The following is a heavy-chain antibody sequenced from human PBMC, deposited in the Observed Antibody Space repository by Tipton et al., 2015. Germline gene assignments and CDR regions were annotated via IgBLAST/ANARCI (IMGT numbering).Heavy chain of an antibody. CDR1: GGTFSTYA. CDR3: ARDSTSAGNWFDP. V-gene: IGHV1-69*01. CDR2: IIPIINVT. D-gene: IGHD3-10*01. Sequence: QVQLVQSGAEVKKPGASVKVSCKASGGTFSTYAITWVRQAPGQGLEWMGGIIPIINVTTYAQKFQGRVTMTADGSTTTAYMELSSLSSEDTAVYYCARDSTSAGNWFDPWGQGTLVTVSS. J-gene: IGHJ5*02.